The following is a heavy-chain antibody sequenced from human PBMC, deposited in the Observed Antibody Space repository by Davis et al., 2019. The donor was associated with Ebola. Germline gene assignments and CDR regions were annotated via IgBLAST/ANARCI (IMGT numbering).Heavy chain of an antibody. CDR2: ISGDGGST. CDR3: ASGSYYNAFDI. D-gene: IGHD1-26*01. Sequence: GGSLRLSCAASGFTFDDYAMHWVRQAPRKGLEWVSLISGDGGSTYYADSVKGRFTISRDNSKNSLYLQMNSLRTEDTALYYCASGSYYNAFDIWGQGTMVTVSS. V-gene: IGHV3-43*02. CDR1: GFTFDDYA. J-gene: IGHJ3*02.